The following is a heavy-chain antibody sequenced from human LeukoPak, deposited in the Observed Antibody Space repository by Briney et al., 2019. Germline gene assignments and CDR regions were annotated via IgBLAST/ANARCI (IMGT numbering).Heavy chain of an antibody. J-gene: IGHJ4*02. CDR1: GGSISSYY. V-gene: IGHV4-59*01. CDR2: IYYTGSI. CDR3: ARTLRDYSSSSYYFDY. D-gene: IGHD6-13*01. Sequence: SETLSLTCTVSGGSISSYYWSWIRQPPGEGLEWIGHIYYTGSINYTPPLKSRVTISIDTSKNKFPLKLSSVTAADTAVYYCARTLRDYSSSSYYFDYWGQGTLVTVSS.